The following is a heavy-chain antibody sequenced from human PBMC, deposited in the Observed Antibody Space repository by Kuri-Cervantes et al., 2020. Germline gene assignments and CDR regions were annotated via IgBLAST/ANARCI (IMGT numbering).Heavy chain of an antibody. CDR1: GFTFSSSW. CDR2: INGDGSSVGSYI. Sequence: GESLKISCAASGFTFSSSWMHWVRQTPGKGLVWVSRINGDGSSVGSYITYADSVKGRFTISRDNAKNSQYLQMNSLRAEDTAVYYCARYYDSSGYYYPAYYYYYGMDVWGQGTTVTVSS. D-gene: IGHD3-22*01. J-gene: IGHJ6*02. V-gene: IGHV3-74*01. CDR3: ARYYDSSGYYYPAYYYYYGMDV.